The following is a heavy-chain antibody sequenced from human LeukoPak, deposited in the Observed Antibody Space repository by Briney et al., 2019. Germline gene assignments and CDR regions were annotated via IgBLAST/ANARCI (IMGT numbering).Heavy chain of an antibody. V-gene: IGHV1-69*06. CDR2: IIPIFGTA. CDR1: GGTFSSYA. J-gene: IGHJ6*03. Sequence: ASVKVSCKASGGTFSSYAISWVRQAPGQGLEWMGGIIPIFGTANYAQKFQGRVTITADKSTSTAYMELSSLRSEDTAVYYCARDTSYYYDSSGYPRPRSDYYYMDVWGKGTTVTVSS. CDR3: ARDTSYYYDSSGYPRPRSDYYYMDV. D-gene: IGHD3-22*01.